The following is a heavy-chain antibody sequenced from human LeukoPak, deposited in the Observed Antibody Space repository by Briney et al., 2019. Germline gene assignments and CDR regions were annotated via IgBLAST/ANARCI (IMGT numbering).Heavy chain of an antibody. CDR2: IYYSGST. V-gene: IGHV4-59*11. CDR3: AREGDPYQLLYEGAFDI. D-gene: IGHD2-2*02. Sequence: SGTLSLTCTVSGGSISSHYWSWIRQPPGKGLEWVGYIYYSGSTNYNPSLKSRVTISVDTSKNQFSLKLSSVTAADTAVYYCAREGDPYQLLYEGAFDIWGQGTMVTVSS. CDR1: GGSISSHY. J-gene: IGHJ3*02.